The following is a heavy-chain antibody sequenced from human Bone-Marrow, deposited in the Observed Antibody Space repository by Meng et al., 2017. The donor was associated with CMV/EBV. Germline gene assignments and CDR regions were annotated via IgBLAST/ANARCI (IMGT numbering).Heavy chain of an antibody. CDR2: IYSGGSAT. CDR3: AKLVVPAASGDAFDI. D-gene: IGHD2-2*01. Sequence: GGSLRLSCAASGFTFSTHAMSWVRQAPGKGLNWVSIIYSGGSATYYADSVKGRFTISRDDSKNTLYLQMNSLRAEDTAVYYCAKLVVPAASGDAFDIWGQGTRVT. V-gene: IGHV3-23*03. J-gene: IGHJ3*02. CDR1: GFTFSTHA.